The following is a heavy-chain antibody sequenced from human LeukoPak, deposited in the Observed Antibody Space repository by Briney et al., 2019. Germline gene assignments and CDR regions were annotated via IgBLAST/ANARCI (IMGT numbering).Heavy chain of an antibody. CDR2: VIPILGTT. CDR1: GSTFSRSA. D-gene: IGHD1-26*01. CDR3: ARDDGSATMGFDS. Sequence: ASVTVSFKASGSTFSRSAISWVRQAPGQGLEWMGGVIPILGTTNYTQRFQDRVSITSDDSTSTSYMEFRNLRSVDTAVYYCARDDGSATMGFDSWGQGTLVTVSS. J-gene: IGHJ4*02. V-gene: IGHV1-69*13.